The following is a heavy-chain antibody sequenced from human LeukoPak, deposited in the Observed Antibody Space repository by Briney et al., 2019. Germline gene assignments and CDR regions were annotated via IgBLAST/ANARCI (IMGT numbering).Heavy chain of an antibody. CDR1: GGSISGYY. V-gene: IGHV4-34*01. CDR2: INHSGST. CDR3: ARNNWFDP. J-gene: IGHJ5*02. Sequence: SETLSLTCAVYGGSISGYYWSWIRQPPGKGLEWIGEINHSGSTNYSPPLKSRVTISVDTSKNQFSLELRSVTAADTAVYYCARNNWFDPWGQGTLVTVPS.